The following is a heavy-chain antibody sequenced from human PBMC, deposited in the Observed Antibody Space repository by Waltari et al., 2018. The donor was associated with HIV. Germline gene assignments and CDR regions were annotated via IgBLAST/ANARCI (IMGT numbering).Heavy chain of an antibody. CDR1: GYTFTSYY. V-gene: IGHV1-46*01. CDR3: ARAEYYDYVWGSSASDY. Sequence: QVQLVQSGAEVKKPGASVKVSCKASGYTFTSYYMHWVRQAPGQGLEWMGIINPSGGSTSYAQKFQGRVTMTRDTSTSTVYMELSSLRSEDTAVYYCARAEYYDYVWGSSASDYWGQGTLVTVSS. CDR2: INPSGGST. D-gene: IGHD3-16*01. J-gene: IGHJ4*02.